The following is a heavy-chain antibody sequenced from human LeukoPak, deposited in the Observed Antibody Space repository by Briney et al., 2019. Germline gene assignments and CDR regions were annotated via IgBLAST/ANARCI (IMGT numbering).Heavy chain of an antibody. D-gene: IGHD3-3*01. V-gene: IGHV3-15*01. CDR1: GFTFRDAW. CDR3: AKHIYGVVSIQQ. Sequence: GSLRLSCAASGFTFRDAWMTWVRQAPGKGLEWVGRIRSKTDGGTTDYAVSVQGRFTISRDDSKNTLYLQMSSLKTEDTAVYYCAKHIYGVVSIQQWGQGTLVTVSS. CDR2: IRSKTDGGTT. J-gene: IGHJ1*01.